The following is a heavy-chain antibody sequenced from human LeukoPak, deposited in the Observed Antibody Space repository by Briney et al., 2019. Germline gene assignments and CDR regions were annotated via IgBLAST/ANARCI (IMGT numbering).Heavy chain of an antibody. J-gene: IGHJ4*02. CDR1: GFTFSDYY. CDR2: ISSSGSTI. D-gene: IGHD3-22*01. V-gene: IGHV3-11*04. CDR3: ASPLNLYYYDSSGYPNPIDY. Sequence: PGGSLRLSCAASGFTFSDYYMSWIRQAPGKGLEWVSYISSSGSTIYYADSVKGRFTISRDNAKNSLYLQMNSLRAEDTAVYYCASPLNLYYYDSSGYPNPIDYWGQGTLVTVSS.